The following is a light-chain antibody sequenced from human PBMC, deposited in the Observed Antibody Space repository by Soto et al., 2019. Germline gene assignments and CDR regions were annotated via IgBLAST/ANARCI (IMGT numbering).Light chain of an antibody. CDR1: SSDVGGYNY. J-gene: IGLJ2*01. CDR2: EVS. Sequence: QSVLTQPASVSGSPGQSITISCTGTSSDVGGYNYVSWYQQHPGKAPQLMIYEVSNRPSGVSNRFSGSKSGNTASLTISGLQTDDEADYYCASYTSSSTRVFGGGTQLTVL. CDR3: ASYTSSSTRV. V-gene: IGLV2-14*01.